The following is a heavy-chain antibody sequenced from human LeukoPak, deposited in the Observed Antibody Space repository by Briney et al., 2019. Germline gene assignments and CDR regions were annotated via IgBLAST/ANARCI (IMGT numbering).Heavy chain of an antibody. CDR2: IYSSGST. Sequence: PSETLSLTCTVSGDSISSADYYWTWIRQPPGKGLELVGFIYSSGSTKYNPSLKSRVTISAATSKTQFSLKLSYATAADTAVYYCARGSSSSSPFDYWGQGTLVTVSS. CDR1: GDSISSADYY. CDR3: ARGSSSSSPFDY. V-gene: IGHV4-30-4*08. J-gene: IGHJ4*02. D-gene: IGHD6-13*01.